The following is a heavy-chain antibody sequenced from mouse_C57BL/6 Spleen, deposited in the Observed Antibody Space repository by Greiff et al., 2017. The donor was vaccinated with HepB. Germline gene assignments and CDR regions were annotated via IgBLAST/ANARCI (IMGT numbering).Heavy chain of an antibody. CDR2: ISSGSSTI. D-gene: IGHD1-1*01. J-gene: IGHJ4*01. CDR3: AIYYGSSWGAMDY. Sequence: EVHLVESGGGLVKPGGSLKLSCAASGFTFSDYGMHWVRQAPEKGLEWVAYISSGSSTIYYADTVKGRFTISRDNAKNTLFLQMTSLRSEDTAMYDCAIYYGSSWGAMDYWGQGTSVTVSS. CDR1: GFTFSDYG. V-gene: IGHV5-17*01.